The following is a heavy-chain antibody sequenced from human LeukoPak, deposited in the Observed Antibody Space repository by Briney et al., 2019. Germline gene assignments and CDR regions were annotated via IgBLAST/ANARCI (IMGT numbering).Heavy chain of an antibody. Sequence: GGSLRLSCAVSGFTFSNAWMSWVRQAPGKGLEWVGRIKSETDGGTTHYAAPVQGRFTISRDDSKDTVHLQMNSLNTDDTAVYYCTEIGVGAPRYWGQGTLVTVSS. CDR1: GFTFSNAW. CDR3: TEIGVGAPRY. CDR2: IKSETDGGTT. D-gene: IGHD1-26*01. J-gene: IGHJ4*02. V-gene: IGHV3-15*01.